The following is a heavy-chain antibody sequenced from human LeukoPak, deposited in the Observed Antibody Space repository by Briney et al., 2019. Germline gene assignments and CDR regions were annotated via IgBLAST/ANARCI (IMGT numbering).Heavy chain of an antibody. D-gene: IGHD3-9*01. CDR2: INPSGGST. CDR3: ARVPYDILTGYYRGYYFDY. Sequence: GASVKVSCKASGYTFTSYGISWVRQAPGQGLEWMGIINPSGGSTSYAQKFQGRVTMTRDTSTSTVYMELSSLRSEDTAVYYCARVPYDILTGYYRGYYFDYWGQGTLVTVSS. J-gene: IGHJ4*02. CDR1: GYTFTSYG. V-gene: IGHV1-46*01.